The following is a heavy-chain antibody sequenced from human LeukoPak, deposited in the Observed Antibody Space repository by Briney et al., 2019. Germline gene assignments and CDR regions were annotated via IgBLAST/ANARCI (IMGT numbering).Heavy chain of an antibody. V-gene: IGHV4-4*07. CDR1: GGSISSYY. D-gene: IGHD6-13*01. CDR3: ARDGQQPDDAFDI. J-gene: IGHJ3*02. CDR2: IYTSGST. Sequence: SETLSLTCAVSGGSISSYYWSWIRQPAGKGLEWIGRIYTSGSTNYNPSLKSRVTMSVDTSKSQFSLKLSSVTAADTAVYYCARDGQQPDDAFDIWGQGTMVTVSS.